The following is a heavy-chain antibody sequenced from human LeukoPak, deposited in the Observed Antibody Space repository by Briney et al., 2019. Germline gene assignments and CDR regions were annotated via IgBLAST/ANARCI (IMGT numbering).Heavy chain of an antibody. CDR3: ARERKWDYYDSSGYYRGVYFAY. CDR2: IIPIFGIA. CDR1: GGTFSSYA. Sequence: GSSVKVSCKASGGTFSSYAISWVRQAPGQGLEWMGRIIPIFGIANYAQKFQGRVTITADKSTSTAYMELSSLRSEDTAVYYCARERKWDYYDSSGYYRGVYFAYWGQGTLVTVSS. J-gene: IGHJ4*02. D-gene: IGHD3-22*01. V-gene: IGHV1-69*04.